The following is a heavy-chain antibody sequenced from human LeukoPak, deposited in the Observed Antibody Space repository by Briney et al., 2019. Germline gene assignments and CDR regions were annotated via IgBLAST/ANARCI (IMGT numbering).Heavy chain of an antibody. CDR2: INPNGGGT. Sequence: GASVKVSCKASGYTFTGYYMHWVRQAPGQGLEWMGWINPNGGGTNYAQKFQGRVTMTRDTSISTAYMELSRLRSDDTAVYYCASSPSGSYYNNYYYMDVWGKGTTVTVSS. CDR3: ASSPSGSYYNNYYYMDV. J-gene: IGHJ6*03. V-gene: IGHV1-2*02. CDR1: GYTFTGYY. D-gene: IGHD3-10*01.